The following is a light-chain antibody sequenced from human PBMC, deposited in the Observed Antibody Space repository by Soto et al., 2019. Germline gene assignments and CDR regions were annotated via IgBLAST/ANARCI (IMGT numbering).Light chain of an antibody. CDR3: QQYGSSSYT. Sequence: EIVLTQSPGTLSLSPGERATLSCRASQSVSSSYLAWYQQKPGQAPRLLIYDASSRATGIPDRFSGSGSGTDFTLTISRLEPEVFAVYYCQQYGSSSYTFGQGTKLEIK. CDR1: QSVSSSY. V-gene: IGKV3-20*01. CDR2: DAS. J-gene: IGKJ2*01.